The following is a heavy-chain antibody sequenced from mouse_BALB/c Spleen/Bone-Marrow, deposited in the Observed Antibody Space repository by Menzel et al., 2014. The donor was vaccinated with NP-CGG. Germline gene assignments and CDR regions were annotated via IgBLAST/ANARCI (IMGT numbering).Heavy chain of an antibody. J-gene: IGHJ3*01. D-gene: IGHD1-1*01. CDR1: GYTFTSXT. CDR2: INPSSGYT. Sequence: VQLQQSAAELARPGASVKMSCKASGYTFTSXTMHWVKQRPGQGLEWIGYINPSSGYTEYNQKFKDKTTLTADKSSSTAYMQLSSLTSEDSAVYYCASYYAYWGQGTLVTVSA. V-gene: IGHV1-4*02. CDR3: ASYYAY.